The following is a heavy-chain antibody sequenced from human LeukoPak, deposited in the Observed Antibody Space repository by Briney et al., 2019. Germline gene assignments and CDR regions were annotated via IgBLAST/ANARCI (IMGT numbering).Heavy chain of an antibody. J-gene: IGHJ4*02. D-gene: IGHD6-13*01. CDR2: ITSGSTI. V-gene: IGHV3-48*03. Sequence: GGSLRLSCAASGFTFSSYEMNWVRQAPGKGLEWVSYITSGSTIYYADSVKGRFTISRDNPKNSLYLQMDSLRAEDTAVYYCARDAGYSGSWFNFDYWGQGTLVTVSS. CDR3: ARDAGYSGSWFNFDY. CDR1: GFTFSSYE.